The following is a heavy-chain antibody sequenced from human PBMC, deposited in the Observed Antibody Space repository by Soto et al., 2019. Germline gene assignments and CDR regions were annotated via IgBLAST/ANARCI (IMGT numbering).Heavy chain of an antibody. D-gene: IGHD3-16*02. Sequence: GGSLRLSCAASGFTFSSYWMSWVRQAPGKGLEWVANIKQDGSEKYYVDSVKGRFTISRENAKNSLYLQMNSLRAEDTAVYYCARDGRRGTNYDYIWGSYRHYYYYYYMDVWGKGTTVTVSS. V-gene: IGHV3-7*01. J-gene: IGHJ6*03. CDR1: GFTFSSYW. CDR2: IKQDGSEK. CDR3: ARDGRRGTNYDYIWGSYRHYYYYYYMDV.